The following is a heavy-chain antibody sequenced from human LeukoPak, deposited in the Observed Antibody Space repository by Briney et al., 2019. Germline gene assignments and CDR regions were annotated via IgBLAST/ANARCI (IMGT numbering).Heavy chain of an antibody. V-gene: IGHV3-23*01. CDR2: ISGSGGGT. D-gene: IGHD3-10*01. J-gene: IGHJ4*02. CDR1: GFTFSSYA. CDR3: AKANAFTMGYYFDY. Sequence: GGSLRLSCAASGFTFSSYAMSWVRQAPGKGLEWVSAISGSGGGTNYADSVKGRFTISRDNSKDTLYLQMNSLRAEDTAVYYCAKANAFTMGYYFDYWGQGTLVTVSS.